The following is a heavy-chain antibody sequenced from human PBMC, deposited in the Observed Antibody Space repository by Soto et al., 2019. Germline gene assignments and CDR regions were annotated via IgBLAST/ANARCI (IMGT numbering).Heavy chain of an antibody. CDR3: AKGWSGYSYGSPDYYYYMDV. D-gene: IGHD5-18*01. J-gene: IGHJ6*03. Sequence: GGSLRLSCTASGFTFSSYGMHWVRQAPGKGLEWVAVISYDGSNKYYADSVKGRFTISRDNSKNTLYLQMNSLRAEDTAVYYCAKGWSGYSYGSPDYYYYMDVWGKGTTVTVSS. V-gene: IGHV3-30*18. CDR2: ISYDGSNK. CDR1: GFTFSSYG.